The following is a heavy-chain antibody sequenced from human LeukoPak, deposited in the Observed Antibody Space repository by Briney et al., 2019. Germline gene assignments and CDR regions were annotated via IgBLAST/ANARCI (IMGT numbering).Heavy chain of an antibody. Sequence: GGSLRLSCAASGFTFSSYGMYWVRQAPGKGLEWVAFIRYDGSNKYYADSVKGRFTISRDNSRNTLYLQMNSLRAEDTAIYYCASAYGGTKLSYFDYWGQGTLVTVSS. V-gene: IGHV3-30*02. CDR1: GFTFSSYG. CDR2: IRYDGSNK. J-gene: IGHJ4*02. D-gene: IGHD4-23*01. CDR3: ASAYGGTKLSYFDY.